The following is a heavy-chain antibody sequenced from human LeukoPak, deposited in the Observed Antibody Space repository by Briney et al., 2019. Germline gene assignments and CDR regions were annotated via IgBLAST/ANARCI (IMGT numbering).Heavy chain of an antibody. V-gene: IGHV4-4*02. CDR2: VHHSGSS. Sequence: SETLSLTCAVSGGSIISGNWWTWVRQPPGKGLEWIGEVHHSGSSNFSPSLKSRVTISVDKSKNQISLNLTSVTAADTAVYYCGYSAMVPYFDYGGQGTLVTVSS. CDR1: GGSIISGNW. D-gene: IGHD5-18*01. CDR3: GYSAMVPYFDY. J-gene: IGHJ4*02.